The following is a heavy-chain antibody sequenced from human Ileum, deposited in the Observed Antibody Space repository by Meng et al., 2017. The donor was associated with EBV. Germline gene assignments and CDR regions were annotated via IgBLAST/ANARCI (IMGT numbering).Heavy chain of an antibody. Sequence: QVQLKASGPGLVKPSETLSLTCTVSGGSISSFYWSWIRQSPGKGLEYIGYIFSSGSTNYNPSLESRVTISEDTSKNQIFLNLTSVTTADTAVYYCARGIYGSGSPSPWGQGTLVTVSS. CDR1: GGSISSFY. V-gene: IGHV4-59*01. J-gene: IGHJ5*02. CDR2: IFSSGST. CDR3: ARGIYGSGSPSP. D-gene: IGHD3-10*01.